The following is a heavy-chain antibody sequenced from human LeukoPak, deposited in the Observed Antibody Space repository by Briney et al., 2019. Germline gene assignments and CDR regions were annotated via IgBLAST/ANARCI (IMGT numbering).Heavy chain of an antibody. CDR1: GYTFTSYD. CDR2: MNPNSGNT. D-gene: IGHD6-19*01. V-gene: IGHV1-8*03. CDR3: ARGRIPRIAVAGRPFDY. Sequence: ASVTVSCKASGYTFTSYDINWVRQATAQGHECMGWMNPNSGNTGYAQKFQGRVTITRNTSISTAYMELSSLRSEDTAVYYCARGRIPRIAVAGRPFDYWGQGTLVTVSS. J-gene: IGHJ4*02.